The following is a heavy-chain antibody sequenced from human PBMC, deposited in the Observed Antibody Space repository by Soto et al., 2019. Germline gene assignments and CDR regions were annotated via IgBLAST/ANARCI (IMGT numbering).Heavy chain of an antibody. CDR1: GYTFTGDY. V-gene: IGHV1-2*02. CDR2: INPNSGGT. Sequence: SSVKGSCKASGYTFTGDYMHWVRQAPGQVLEWMGWINPNSGGTKSAQKFQGRVTMTRDTSISTAYMELSRLRSDDTAVYYCARRKGDYYDRSGYHYYFDYWGQGTLVTGS. D-gene: IGHD3-22*01. J-gene: IGHJ4*02. CDR3: ARRKGDYYDRSGYHYYFDY.